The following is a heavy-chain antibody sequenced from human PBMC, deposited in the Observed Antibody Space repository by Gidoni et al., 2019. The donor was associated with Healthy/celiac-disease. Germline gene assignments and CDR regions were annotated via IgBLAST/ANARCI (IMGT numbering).Heavy chain of an antibody. CDR1: GDPFTGYY. CDR2: INPNSGGT. V-gene: IGHV1-2*02. J-gene: IGHJ6*02. Sequence: QVQLVQSGAEVKQPGAAVKVSCEASGDPFTGYYRHWVRQAPGQGLEWMGWINPNSGGTIYAQKFQGRVTMTRDTSISTAYVDLSRLRADYTAGYYCAGGGYIVATTSRTYGMDVWGQGTTVTVSS. D-gene: IGHD5-12*01. CDR3: AGGGYIVATTSRTYGMDV.